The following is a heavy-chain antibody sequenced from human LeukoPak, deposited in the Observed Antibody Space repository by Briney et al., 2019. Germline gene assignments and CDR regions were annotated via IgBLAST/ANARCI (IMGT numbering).Heavy chain of an antibody. Sequence: PSETLSLTCTVSGCSISSYYWSWIRQPAGRGLEWIGRIYTSGSTNYNPSLKSRGTMSVDTSKNQFSLRLSSVTAADTAVYYCGRGDAVVSAAFYYGMVVWGEGTTVTVSS. CDR3: GRGDAVVSAAFYYGMVV. J-gene: IGHJ6*04. V-gene: IGHV4-4*07. D-gene: IGHD2-2*01. CDR1: GCSISSYY. CDR2: IYTSGST.